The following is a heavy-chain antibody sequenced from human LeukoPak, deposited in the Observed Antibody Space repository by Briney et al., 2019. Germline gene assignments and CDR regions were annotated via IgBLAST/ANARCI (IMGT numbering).Heavy chain of an antibody. CDR3: AKDRVGLLGLVTVMV. D-gene: IGHD3-9*01. Sequence: PGGSLRLSCAASGFTFDDYAMHWVRQAPGKGLEWVSGISWNSGSIGYADSVKGRFAISRDNAKNSLYLQMNSLRAEDTALYYCAKDRVGLLGLVTVMVWGQGTKVIVSS. CDR2: ISWNSGSI. V-gene: IGHV3-9*01. CDR1: GFTFDDYA. J-gene: IGHJ3*01.